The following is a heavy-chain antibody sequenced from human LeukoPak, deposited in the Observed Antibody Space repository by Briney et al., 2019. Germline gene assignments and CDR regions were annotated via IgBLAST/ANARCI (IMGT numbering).Heavy chain of an antibody. CDR2: IYYSGST. CDR1: GGSISSYY. J-gene: IGHJ5*02. CDR3: ASQEWLVQRAQYWFDP. D-gene: IGHD6-19*01. Sequence: PSETLSLTCTVSGGSISSYYWSWIRQPPGKGLEWIGYIYYSGSTNYNPSLKSRVTISVDTSKNQFSLKLSSVTAADTAEYYCASQEWLVQRAQYWFDPWGQGTLVTVSS. V-gene: IGHV4-59*01.